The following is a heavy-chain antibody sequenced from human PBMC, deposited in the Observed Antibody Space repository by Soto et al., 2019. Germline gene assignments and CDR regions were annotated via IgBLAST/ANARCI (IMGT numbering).Heavy chain of an antibody. CDR2: IYYSGST. D-gene: IGHD3-9*01. CDR3: ARAQTDILTGYYGFLDY. CDR1: GGSISSYY. Sequence: SETLSLTCAVSGGSISSYYWSWIRQPPGKGLEWIGYIYYSGSTNYNPSLKSRVTISVDTSKNQFSLKLSSVTAADTAVYYCARAQTDILTGYYGFLDYWGQGTLVTVSS. J-gene: IGHJ4*02. V-gene: IGHV4-59*01.